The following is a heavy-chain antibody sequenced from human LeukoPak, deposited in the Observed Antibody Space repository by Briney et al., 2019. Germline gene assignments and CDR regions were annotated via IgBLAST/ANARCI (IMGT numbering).Heavy chain of an antibody. J-gene: IGHJ6*02. Sequence: SEALSHTCAVSGGSIGSYYWSWLRQPPGRGLEWIGYIYYSGTTNYNPFLKSRVTISVDTSKNQFSLKLTSVTAANTAVYYCAREDPQTTVPEGLDVWGQGTTVTVSS. CDR1: GGSIGSYY. CDR3: AREDPQTTVPEGLDV. V-gene: IGHV4-59*01. CDR2: IYYSGTT. D-gene: IGHD4-17*01.